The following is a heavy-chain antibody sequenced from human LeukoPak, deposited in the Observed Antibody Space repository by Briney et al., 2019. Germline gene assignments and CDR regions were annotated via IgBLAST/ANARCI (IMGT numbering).Heavy chain of an antibody. CDR3: AIQITMIVVFPYFDY. V-gene: IGHV3-11*04. J-gene: IGHJ4*02. CDR2: IRISGSTI. Sequence: PGWSLRLSCPPSGLTFSDDYMTWIRQAPGQGLEWVAYIRISGSTIYSADSAKGRCTVSRDNATNSLFLHMNSLRAEDTATYYCAIQITMIVVFPYFDYWGQGTLVTVSS. CDR1: GLTFSDDY. D-gene: IGHD3-22*01.